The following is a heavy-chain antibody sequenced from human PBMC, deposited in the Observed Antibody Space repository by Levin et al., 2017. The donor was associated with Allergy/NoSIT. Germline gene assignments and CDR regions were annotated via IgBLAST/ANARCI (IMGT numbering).Heavy chain of an antibody. V-gene: IGHV3-48*01. CDR2: ITGAGTTT. D-gene: IGHD1/OR15-1a*01. CDR3: ARDQRGNNFCDL. CDR1: GFIFRSYS. Sequence: GESLKISCVASGFIFRSYSMNWVRQAPGKGLEWLSYITGAGTTTYYSDSVKGRFSISRDNANNSLYLQMDSLRVDDTAVYFCARDQRGNNFCDLWGHGILVTVSS. J-gene: IGHJ4*01.